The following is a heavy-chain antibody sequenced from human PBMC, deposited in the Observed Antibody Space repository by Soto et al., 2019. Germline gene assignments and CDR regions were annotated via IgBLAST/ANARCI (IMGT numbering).Heavy chain of an antibody. Sequence: GSLRLSCAASGFTFSDYWMSWVRQAPGKGLEWVAHIKQDGSDKYYVDSVKGRFTISRDNAKNSLYLQMNSLRAEDTAVYYCARRYSPLDYWGQGTLVTVSS. V-gene: IGHV3-7*05. CDR2: IKQDGSDK. D-gene: IGHD5-12*01. CDR3: ARRYSPLDY. J-gene: IGHJ4*02. CDR1: GFTFSDYW.